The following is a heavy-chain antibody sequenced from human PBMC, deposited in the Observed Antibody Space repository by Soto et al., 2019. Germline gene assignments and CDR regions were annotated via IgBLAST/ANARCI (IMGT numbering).Heavy chain of an antibody. CDR3: ARWGGSSSGYYYYAMDV. D-gene: IGHD6-6*01. CDR2: IYSNGDT. CDR1: SDSMNSGGYY. V-gene: IGHV4-31*03. J-gene: IGHJ6*02. Sequence: PSETLSLTCSASSDSMNSGGYYWSWIRQHPGKGLEWIGYIYSNGDTYYNPSLKSRVTISVDTSKNQFSLNLTPVAAADAAVYYCARWGGSSSGYYYYAMDVWGQGTTVTVSS.